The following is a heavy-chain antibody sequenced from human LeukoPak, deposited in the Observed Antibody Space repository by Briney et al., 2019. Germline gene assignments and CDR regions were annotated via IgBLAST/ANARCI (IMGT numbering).Heavy chain of an antibody. CDR2: ISSNGDNT. V-gene: IGHV3-64D*06. J-gene: IGHJ4*02. CDR3: VRGTGY. CDR1: GFTFSSYG. Sequence: GRSLRLSCAASGFTFSSYGMHWVRQAPGKGLEYVSAISSNGDNTYYADSVKGRFTISRDNSKNTLYLQMSSLRADDTAVYYCVRGTGYWGQGTPVTVSS.